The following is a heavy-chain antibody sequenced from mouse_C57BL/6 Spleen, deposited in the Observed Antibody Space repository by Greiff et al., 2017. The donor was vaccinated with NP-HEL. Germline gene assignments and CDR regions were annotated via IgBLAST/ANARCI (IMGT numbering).Heavy chain of an antibody. CDR2: ISYDGSN. V-gene: IGHV3-6*01. D-gene: IGHD1-1*01. J-gene: IGHJ1*03. CDR3: AREDYGSRGYFDV. CDR1: GYSITSGYY. Sequence: EVKLQESGPGLVKPSQSLSLTCSVTGYSITSGYYWNWIRQFPGNKLEWMGYISYDGSNNYNPFLKNRISITCDTSKNQFFLKLNSVTTEDTATYYCAREDYGSRGYFDVWGTGTTVTVSS.